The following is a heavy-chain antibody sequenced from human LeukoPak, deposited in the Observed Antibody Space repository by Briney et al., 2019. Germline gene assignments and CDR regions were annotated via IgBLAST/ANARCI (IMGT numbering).Heavy chain of an antibody. D-gene: IGHD3-10*01. Sequence: GGSLRLSCAASGFTFSSYEMNWVRQAPGKGLEWVSYISSSSRSIYYADSVKGRFTISRDNAKNSLYLQMNSLRAADTAVYYCARLRTGSYVSSWGQGTLVTVSS. CDR1: GFTFSSYE. CDR3: ARLRTGSYVSS. J-gene: IGHJ4*02. V-gene: IGHV3-48*03. CDR2: ISSSSRSI.